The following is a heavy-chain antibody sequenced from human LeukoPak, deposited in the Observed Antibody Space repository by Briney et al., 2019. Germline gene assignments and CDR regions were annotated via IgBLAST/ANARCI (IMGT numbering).Heavy chain of an antibody. CDR2: INPSGGGT. CDR1: GYTFTSHY. D-gene: IGHD3-10*01. V-gene: IGHV1-46*01. J-gene: IGHJ4*02. Sequence: GASVKVSCKASGYTFTSHYMQWVRLAPGQGIEWIGIINPSGGGTRYAQKFQGRVTMTRDTSTSTVYMEVSSLRSEDTAVYYCAREGSGSLPHLDHWGQGTLVTASS. CDR3: AREGSGSLPHLDH.